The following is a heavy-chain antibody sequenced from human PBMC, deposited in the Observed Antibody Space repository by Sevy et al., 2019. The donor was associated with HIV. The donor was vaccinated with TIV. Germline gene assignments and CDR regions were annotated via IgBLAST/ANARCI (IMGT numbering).Heavy chain of an antibody. Sequence: GGSLRLSCAASGFTFSSYAMSWVRQAPGKGLEWVSAISGSGGSTYYADSVKGRFTISRDNSKNTLCLQMNSLRAEDTAVYYCAKDRGLWFGEFDYYFDYWGQGTLVTVSS. CDR3: AKDRGLWFGEFDYYFDY. V-gene: IGHV3-23*01. CDR1: GFTFSSYA. D-gene: IGHD3-10*01. J-gene: IGHJ4*02. CDR2: ISGSGGST.